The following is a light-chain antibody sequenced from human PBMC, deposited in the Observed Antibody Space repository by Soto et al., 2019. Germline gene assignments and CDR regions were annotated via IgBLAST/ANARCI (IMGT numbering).Light chain of an antibody. J-gene: IGLJ1*01. CDR2: RNS. CDR3: AAWDDSLSGYV. CDR1: SSNIGSNY. V-gene: IGLV1-47*01. Sequence: QSVLTQPPSASGTPGRRVTISCSGSSSNIGSNYVYWYQQLPGTAPKLLIYRNSQRPSGVPDRFSGSKSGTSASLAISGPRSEDEADYYCAAWDDSLSGYVFGTGTKLTVL.